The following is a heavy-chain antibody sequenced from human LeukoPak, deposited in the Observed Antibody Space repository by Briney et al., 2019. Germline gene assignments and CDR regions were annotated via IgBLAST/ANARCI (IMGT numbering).Heavy chain of an antibody. V-gene: IGHV4-39*07. CDR2: IYYSGST. CDR3: ARNLIPEQLVLNF. Sequence: SETLSLTCTVSGGSISSKSYYWGWIRQPPGKGLEWIGNIYYSGSTYYNPSLKSRVTISLGTSKNQFSLKLSSVTAADTAVYYCARNLIPEQLVLNFWGQGTLVTVSS. D-gene: IGHD6-13*01. CDR1: GGSISSKSYY. J-gene: IGHJ4*02.